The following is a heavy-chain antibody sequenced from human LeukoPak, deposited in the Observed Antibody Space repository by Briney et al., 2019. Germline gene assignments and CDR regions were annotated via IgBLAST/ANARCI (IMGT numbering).Heavy chain of an antibody. D-gene: IGHD6-13*01. J-gene: IGHJ4*02. V-gene: IGHV3-30*01. CDR2: ISYDGSNK. Sequence: GRSLRLSCAASGFTFSSYAMHWVRQAPGKGLEWVAVISYDGSNKYYADSVKGRFTISRDNSKNTLYLQMNSLRAEDTAVYYCARDPGYSSSWYDYWGQGTLVTVSS. CDR3: ARDPGYSSSWYDY. CDR1: GFTFSSYA.